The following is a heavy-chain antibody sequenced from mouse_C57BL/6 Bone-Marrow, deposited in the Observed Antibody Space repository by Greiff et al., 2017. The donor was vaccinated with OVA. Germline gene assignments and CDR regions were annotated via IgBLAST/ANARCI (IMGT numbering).Heavy chain of an antibody. CDR2: INPSTGGT. V-gene: IGHV1-42*01. CDR3: ARYLY. D-gene: IGHD5-1*01. CDR1: GYSFTGYY. Sequence: VQLQQSGPELVKPGASVKISCTASGYSFTGYYMNWVKQSPEKSLEWIVEINPSTGGTTYNQKFKAKSTLTVDKSSSTAYMQLKSLTSEDSAVYYCARYLYWGQGTLVTVSA. J-gene: IGHJ3*01.